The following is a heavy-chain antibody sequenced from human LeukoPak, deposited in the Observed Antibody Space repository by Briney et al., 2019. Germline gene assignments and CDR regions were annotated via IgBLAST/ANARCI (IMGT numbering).Heavy chain of an antibody. CDR1: GYTFTGYY. V-gene: IGHV1-2*02. D-gene: IGHD1-26*01. CDR3: ARDAGGSYYYDYFDY. J-gene: IGHJ4*02. CDR2: INPNSGGT. Sequence: ASVKVSCKASGYTFTGYYMHWVRQAPGQGLEWMGWINPNSGGTNYAQKFQGRVTMTRDTSISTAYMELSRLRSDDTAVYYCARDAGGSYYYDYFDYWGQGTLVTVSS.